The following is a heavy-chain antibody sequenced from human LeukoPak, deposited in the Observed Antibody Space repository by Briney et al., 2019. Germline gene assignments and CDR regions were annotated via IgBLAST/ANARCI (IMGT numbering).Heavy chain of an antibody. D-gene: IGHD4-11*01. J-gene: IGHJ6*03. CDR2: IYYSWST. CDR3: ARGVLTTVSYYMDV. V-gene: IGHV4-59*02. CDR1: GGSVSSHQ. Sequence: SETLSLTCTASGGSVSSHQWSWIRQPPGKGLEWIGYIYYSWSTNYNPSLKSRFTIPIDPSNNRFSLRLSSVTAADTAVYYCARGVLTTVSYYMDVWGKGTTVTVSS.